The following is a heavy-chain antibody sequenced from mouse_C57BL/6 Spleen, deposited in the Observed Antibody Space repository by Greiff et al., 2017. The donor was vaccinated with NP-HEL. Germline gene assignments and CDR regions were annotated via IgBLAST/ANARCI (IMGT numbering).Heavy chain of an antibody. CDR3: AILTGTGAMDY. D-gene: IGHD4-1*01. CDR1: GYSFTGYY. CDR2: INPSTGGT. V-gene: IGHV1-42*01. J-gene: IGHJ4*01. Sequence: EVKLVESGPELVKPGASVKISCKASGYSFTGYYMNWVKQSPEKSLEWIGEINPSTGGTTYNQKFKAKATLTVDKSSSTAYMQLKSLTSEDSAVYYCAILTGTGAMDYWGQGTSVTVSS.